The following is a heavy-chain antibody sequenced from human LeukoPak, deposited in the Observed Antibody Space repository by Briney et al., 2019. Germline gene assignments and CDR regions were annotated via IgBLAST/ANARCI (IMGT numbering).Heavy chain of an antibody. D-gene: IGHD6-13*01. V-gene: IGHV3-15*01. CDR1: GFTFRNVW. CDR3: TTASPGTLDY. J-gene: IGHJ4*02. Sequence: GRSLRLSCAASGFTFRNVWMSWVRQAPGKGLEWVGRIKSKTDGGTTDDAAPVKGRFTISRDDSKNTLYLQMNSLTTEDTAVYYCTTASPGTLDYWGQGTLVTVSS. CDR2: IKSKTDGGTT.